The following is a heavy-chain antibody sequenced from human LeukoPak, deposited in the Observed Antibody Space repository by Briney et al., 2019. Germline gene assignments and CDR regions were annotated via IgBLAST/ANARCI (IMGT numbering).Heavy chain of an antibody. CDR1: GYAFTSYG. V-gene: IGHV1-18*01. J-gene: IGHJ6*02. CDR3: AREGEYCGGGSCYPSDAMDV. D-gene: IGHD2-15*01. Sequence: GASVKVSCKASGYAFTSYGISWVRQAPGQGLEWMGWISVYNGRTNYAQKLQGRVSMTTDTSTSTVYMELRKLRSDDTAVYYCAREGEYCGGGSCYPSDAMDVWGQGTPVTVSS. CDR2: ISVYNGRT.